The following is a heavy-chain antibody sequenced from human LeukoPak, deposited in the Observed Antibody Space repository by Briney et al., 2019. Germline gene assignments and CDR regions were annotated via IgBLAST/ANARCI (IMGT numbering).Heavy chain of an antibody. J-gene: IGHJ4*02. V-gene: IGHV3-48*03. CDR1: GFTFSSYE. CDR2: ISSSDNTI. Sequence: PGGSLILSCAASGFTFSSYEMNWVRQAPGKGLEWVSYISSSDNTIYYADSVKGRFTISRDNAKNSLYLQMNSLRAEDTAVYYCARALRYFDWLSPWTFGYWGQGTLVTVSS. CDR3: ARALRYFDWLSPWTFGY. D-gene: IGHD3-9*01.